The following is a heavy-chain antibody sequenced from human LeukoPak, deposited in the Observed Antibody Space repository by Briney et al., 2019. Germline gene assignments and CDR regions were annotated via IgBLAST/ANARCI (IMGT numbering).Heavy chain of an antibody. Sequence: SETLSLTCAVYGGSFSGYYWSWIRQPPGKGLEWIGEINHSGSTNYNPSLKSRVTISVDMSKIQFSLNLTSVTAADTAVYYCALELVVPAALERLNAFDIWGHGTMVTVSS. CDR3: ALELVVPAALERLNAFDI. CDR2: INHSGST. J-gene: IGHJ3*02. D-gene: IGHD2-2*01. V-gene: IGHV4-34*01. CDR1: GGSFSGYY.